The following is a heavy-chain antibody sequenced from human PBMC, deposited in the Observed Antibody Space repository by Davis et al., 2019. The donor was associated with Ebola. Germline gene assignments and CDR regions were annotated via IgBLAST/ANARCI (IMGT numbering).Heavy chain of an antibody. CDR3: ARGPLPRHGVAKRFRMGDYYYYGMDV. V-gene: IGHV1-8*02. CDR2: ISTYNGNT. CDR1: VGTFSSYA. J-gene: IGHJ6*02. D-gene: IGHD3-3*01. Sequence: SVKVSCQASVGTFSSYAISWVRQAPGQGLEWMGWISTYNGNTNYAQKFQGRVTMTRNTSISTAYMELSSLRSEDTAVYYCARGPLPRHGVAKRFRMGDYYYYGMDVWGQGTTVTVSS.